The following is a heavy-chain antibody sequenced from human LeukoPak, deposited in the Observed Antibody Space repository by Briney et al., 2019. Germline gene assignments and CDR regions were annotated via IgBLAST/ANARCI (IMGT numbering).Heavy chain of an antibody. V-gene: IGHV3-23*01. CDR2: ISGSGGST. J-gene: IGHJ3*02. D-gene: IGHD6-13*01. Sequence: GGSLRLSCAASGFTLCSYAMRCVREAPGEGVGWVSAISGSGGSTSSADSVKGRFTIYRDNSKNTLYLQMNSLRAEDTAVYYCAKEISSSWYDAFDIWSQGTMVTVSS. CDR3: AKEISSSWYDAFDI. CDR1: GFTLCSYA.